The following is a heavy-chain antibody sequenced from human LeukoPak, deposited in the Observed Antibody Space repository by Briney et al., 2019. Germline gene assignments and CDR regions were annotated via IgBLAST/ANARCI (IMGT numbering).Heavy chain of an antibody. J-gene: IGHJ5*02. CDR1: GFTFGDYA. D-gene: IGHD2-2*01. Sequence: GGSLRLSCTASGFTFGDYAMSWVRQAPGKGLEWVGFIRSKAYGGTTEYAASVKGRFTISRDDSKSIACLQMNSLKTEDTAVYYCTRSGGVVVVPAARRTGFDPWGQGTLVTVSS. CDR2: IRSKAYGGTT. CDR3: TRSGGVVVVPAARRTGFDP. V-gene: IGHV3-49*04.